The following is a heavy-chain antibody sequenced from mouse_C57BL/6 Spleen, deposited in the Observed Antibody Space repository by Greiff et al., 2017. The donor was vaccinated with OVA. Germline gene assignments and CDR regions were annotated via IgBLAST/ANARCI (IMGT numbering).Heavy chain of an antibody. D-gene: IGHD1-1*01. Sequence: EVNVVESGGGLVKPGGSLKLSCAASGFTFSSYAMSWVRQTPEKRLEWVATISDGGSYTYYPDNVKGRFTISRDNAKNNLYLQMSHLKSEDTAMYYCARDTTTVAYWYFDVWGTGTTVTVSS. J-gene: IGHJ1*03. CDR2: ISDGGSYT. CDR3: ARDTTTVAYWYFDV. CDR1: GFTFSSYA. V-gene: IGHV5-4*01.